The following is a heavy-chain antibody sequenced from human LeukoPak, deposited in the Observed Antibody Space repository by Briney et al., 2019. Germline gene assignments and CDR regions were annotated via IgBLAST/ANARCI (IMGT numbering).Heavy chain of an antibody. J-gene: IGHJ4*02. D-gene: IGHD3-22*01. CDR3: ARLITMIVDY. Sequence: PGGSLRLSCVASGFTFSSYSMNWVRQAPGKGLEWVSSISSSSSYIYYADSVKGRFTISRDNAKNSLYLQMNSLRAEDTVVYYCARLITMIVDYWGQGTLVTVSS. V-gene: IGHV3-21*01. CDR2: ISSSSSYI. CDR1: GFTFSSYS.